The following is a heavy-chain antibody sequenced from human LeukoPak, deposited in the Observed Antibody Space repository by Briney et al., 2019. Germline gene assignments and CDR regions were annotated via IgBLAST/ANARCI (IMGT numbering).Heavy chain of an antibody. V-gene: IGHV3-30*04. Sequence: GGSLRLSCAASGFTFSSYALHWVRQAPGKGLEWVAVISYDGRSKKYADPVKGRFTISRDNAKNSLYLQMNSLRAEDTAVYYCARGLDDSSGPYYFDYWGQGTLVTVSS. J-gene: IGHJ4*02. D-gene: IGHD3-22*01. CDR2: ISYDGRSK. CDR1: GFTFSSYA. CDR3: ARGLDDSSGPYYFDY.